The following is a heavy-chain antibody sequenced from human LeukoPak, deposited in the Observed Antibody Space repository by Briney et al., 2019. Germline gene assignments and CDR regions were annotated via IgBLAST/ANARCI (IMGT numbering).Heavy chain of an antibody. Sequence: ASVKVSCKASGYTFTSYGISWVRQAPGQGLEWMGWISAYNGNANYAQKLQGRVTMTTDTSTSTAYMELRSLRSDDTAVYYCARDRLLRRASIGQNDYWGQGTLVTVSS. J-gene: IGHJ4*02. CDR3: ARDRLLRRASIGQNDY. D-gene: IGHD1-26*01. CDR2: ISAYNGNA. V-gene: IGHV1-18*01. CDR1: GYTFTSYG.